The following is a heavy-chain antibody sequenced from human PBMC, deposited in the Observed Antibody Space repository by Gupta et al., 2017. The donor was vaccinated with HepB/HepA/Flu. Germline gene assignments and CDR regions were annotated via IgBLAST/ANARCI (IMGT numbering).Heavy chain of an antibody. J-gene: IGHJ3*02. CDR2: IYHTGNT. Sequence: QLQLQESGSGLVKPSQTLSLTCAVSGDSISSGGYSWSWVRQPPGKGLEWIGYIYHTGNTYYNPSLKSRLTISVDKSKNQFSLKLSSVTAADTAVYYCARGGYCSGGSCGAFDIWGQGTMVTVSS. CDR1: GDSISSGGYS. D-gene: IGHD2-15*01. V-gene: IGHV4-30-2*01. CDR3: ARGGYCSGGSCGAFDI.